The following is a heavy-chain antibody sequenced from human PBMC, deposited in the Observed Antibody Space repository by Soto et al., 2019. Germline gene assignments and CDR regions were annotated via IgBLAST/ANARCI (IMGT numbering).Heavy chain of an antibody. J-gene: IGHJ3*02. CDR1: GFTFSSHG. V-gene: IGHV3-23*01. CDR3: ARDGQYRTDGFDI. Sequence: EAQLLESGGGSVQPGGSLRLSCAASGFTFSSHGMSWIRQAPGKGLEWISGLSRGGGSTYYVDSVKVRFTISSDNAKNTLDLIMKTLRVEDTSLYYCARDGQYRTDGFDIWGQGTMVTVS. CDR2: LSRGGGST. D-gene: IGHD5-12*01.